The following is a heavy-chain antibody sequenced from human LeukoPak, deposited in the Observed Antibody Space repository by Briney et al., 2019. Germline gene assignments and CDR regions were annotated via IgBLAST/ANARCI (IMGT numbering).Heavy chain of an antibody. CDR3: ASKGGN. CDR1: GFTFSSYW. Sequence: GGSLRLSCAASGFTFSSYWMSWVRQAPGKGLEWISYISSSGSSTRYADSVKGRFTISRDNTRNSLYLQMTSLRADDTAVYYCASKGGNWGQGTLVTVSS. J-gene: IGHJ4*02. V-gene: IGHV3-48*04. D-gene: IGHD2-15*01. CDR2: ISSSGSST.